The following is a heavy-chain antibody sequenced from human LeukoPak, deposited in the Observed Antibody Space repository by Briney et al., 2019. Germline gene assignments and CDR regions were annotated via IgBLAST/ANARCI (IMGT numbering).Heavy chain of an antibody. CDR3: ARVLQWGYSSP. J-gene: IGHJ4*02. CDR1: GGSISSGDYY. V-gene: IGHV4-30-4*08. D-gene: IGHD5-18*01. Sequence: SETLSLTCTVSGGSISSGDYYWSWIRQPPGKGLEWIGYIYYSGSTYYNPSLKSRVTISVDTSKNQFSLKMSSETAADTAVYYCARVLQWGYSSPWGQGTLVTVSS. CDR2: IYYSGST.